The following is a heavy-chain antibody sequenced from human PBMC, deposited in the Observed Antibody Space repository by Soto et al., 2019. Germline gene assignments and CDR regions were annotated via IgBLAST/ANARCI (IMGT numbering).Heavy chain of an antibody. V-gene: IGHV3-21*01. Sequence: GGSLRLSCAASGFTFSSYSMNWVRQAPGKGLEWVSSISSSSSYIYYADSVKGRFTISRDNAKNSLYLQMNSLRAEDTAEYYFASVGTMVRGVIILGMDVWGEGTTVTVSS. CDR3: ASVGTMVRGVIILGMDV. D-gene: IGHD3-10*01. J-gene: IGHJ6*04. CDR2: ISSSSSYI. CDR1: GFTFSSYS.